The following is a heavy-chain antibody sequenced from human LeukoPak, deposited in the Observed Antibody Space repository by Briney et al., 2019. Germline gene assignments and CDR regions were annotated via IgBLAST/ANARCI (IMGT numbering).Heavy chain of an antibody. CDR2: ISGSGGST. J-gene: IGHJ4*02. CDR1: GFTFSNFG. Sequence: GSLRLSCATSGFTFSNFGMNWVRQAPGKGLEWVSTISGSGGSTYYADSVRGRFTISRDNSRNTMFLQMNSLRAEDTAVYYCATGDDDYGDYEDYWGQGTLVTVSS. V-gene: IGHV3-23*01. CDR3: ATGDDDYGDYEDY. D-gene: IGHD4-17*01.